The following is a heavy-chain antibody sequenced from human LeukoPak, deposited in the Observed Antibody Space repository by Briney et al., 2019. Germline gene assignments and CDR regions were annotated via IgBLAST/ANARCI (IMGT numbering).Heavy chain of an antibody. CDR1: GFTFSSYS. CDR3: AKDVAYCGGDCYSWFDP. D-gene: IGHD2-21*01. CDR2: ISSSSSYI. Sequence: PGGSLRLSCAASGFTFSSYSMNWVRQAPGKGLEWVSSISSSSSYIYYADSVKGRFTISRDNAKNSLYLQMNNLRAEDTAVYYCAKDVAYCGGDCYSWFDPWGQGTLVTVSS. V-gene: IGHV3-21*01. J-gene: IGHJ5*02.